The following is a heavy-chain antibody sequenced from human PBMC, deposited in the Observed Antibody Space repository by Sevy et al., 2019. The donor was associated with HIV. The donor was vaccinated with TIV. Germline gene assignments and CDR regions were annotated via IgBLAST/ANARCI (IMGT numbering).Heavy chain of an antibody. CDR3: ARGGIIAARPDGGDYYYYGMDV. D-gene: IGHD6-6*01. V-gene: IGHV3-30-3*01. CDR2: ISYDGSNK. CDR1: GFTFSSYA. Sequence: GGSLRLSCAASGFTFSSYAMHWVRQAPGKGLEWVAVISYDGSNKYYADSVKGRFTISRDNSKNTLYLQMNSLRAEDTAVYYCARGGIIAARPDGGDYYYYGMDVWGQGTTVTVS. J-gene: IGHJ6*02.